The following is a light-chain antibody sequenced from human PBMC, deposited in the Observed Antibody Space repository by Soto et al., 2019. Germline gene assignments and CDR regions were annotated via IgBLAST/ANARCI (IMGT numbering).Light chain of an antibody. CDR2: DAS. CDR1: QSISSW. Sequence: DIQMIQFPSALSASIGDRVTITCRASQSISSWLAWYQQKPGKAPKLLIYDASSLESGVPSRFSGSGSGTEFTLTISSLQPDDFATYYCQQYNSYPWTFGQGTKV. J-gene: IGKJ1*01. V-gene: IGKV1-5*01. CDR3: QQYNSYPWT.